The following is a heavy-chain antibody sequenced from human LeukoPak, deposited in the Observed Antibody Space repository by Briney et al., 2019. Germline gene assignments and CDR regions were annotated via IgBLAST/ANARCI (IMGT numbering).Heavy chain of an antibody. Sequence: GGSLRLSCAASGFTFSSYAMSWVRQAPGKGLEWVSLICGSGGCTYYADSVKGRFTISRDNSKSTLSLQMNSLRAEDTAIYYCATYRQVLLPFESWGQGTLVTVSS. CDR1: GFTFSSYA. V-gene: IGHV3-23*01. CDR3: ATYRQVLLPFES. CDR2: ICGSGGCT. D-gene: IGHD2-8*02. J-gene: IGHJ4*02.